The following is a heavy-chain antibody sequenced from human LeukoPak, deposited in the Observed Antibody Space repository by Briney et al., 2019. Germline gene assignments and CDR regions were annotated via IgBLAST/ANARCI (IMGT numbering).Heavy chain of an antibody. Sequence: ASVKVSCKASGYTFTSYAMNWVRQAPGQGLEWMGWINTNTGNPTYAQGFTGRFVFSLDTSVSTAYLQISSLKAEDTAVYYCARDLTGHERSVGNYDILTGYYTGDNWFDPWGQGTLVTVSS. CDR2: INTNTGNP. CDR1: GYTFTSYA. D-gene: IGHD3-9*01. CDR3: ARDLTGHERSVGNYDILTGYYTGDNWFDP. V-gene: IGHV7-4-1*02. J-gene: IGHJ5*02.